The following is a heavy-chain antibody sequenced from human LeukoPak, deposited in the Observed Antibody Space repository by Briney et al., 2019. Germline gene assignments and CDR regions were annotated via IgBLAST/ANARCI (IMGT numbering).Heavy chain of an antibody. J-gene: IGHJ6*02. Sequence: GGSLRLSCAASGFTFSSYAMSWVRQAPGKGLEWVSVIYSGGSTYYADSVKGRFTISRDNSKNTLYLQMNSLRAEDTAVYYCARDDVVWGQGTTVTVSS. V-gene: IGHV3-53*01. CDR3: ARDDVV. CDR2: IYSGGST. CDR1: GFTFSSYA.